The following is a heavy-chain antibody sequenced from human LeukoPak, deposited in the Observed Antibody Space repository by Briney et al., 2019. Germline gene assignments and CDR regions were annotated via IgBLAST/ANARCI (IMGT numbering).Heavy chain of an antibody. CDR2: ICNNGRT. CDR3: ARGLSLSGYLDAFDV. D-gene: IGHD3-22*01. V-gene: IGHV3-53*01. J-gene: IGHJ3*01. Sequence: GGSLRLSCAASGFIVSNKYMTWVRQAPGKGLEYVSLICNNGRTYYADSVKGRYTISRDNSKNTLYLQMNSLRVEDTAVYYCARGLSLSGYLDAFDVWGQGAVVTVSS. CDR1: GFIVSNKY.